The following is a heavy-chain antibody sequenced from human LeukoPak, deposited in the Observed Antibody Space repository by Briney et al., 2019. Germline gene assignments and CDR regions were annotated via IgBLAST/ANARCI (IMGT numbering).Heavy chain of an antibody. Sequence: GRSLRLSCAASGITFSSYAMHWVRQAPGKGLEWVAVISYDGSNKYYADSVKGRFTISRDNSKNTLYLQMNSLRAEDTAVYYCARDEIDYDILFPGYWGQGTLVTVSS. D-gene: IGHD3-9*01. CDR3: ARDEIDYDILFPGY. CDR1: GITFSSYA. J-gene: IGHJ4*02. CDR2: ISYDGSNK. V-gene: IGHV3-30*04.